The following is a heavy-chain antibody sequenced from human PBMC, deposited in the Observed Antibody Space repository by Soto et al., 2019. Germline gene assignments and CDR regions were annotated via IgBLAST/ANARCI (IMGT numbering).Heavy chain of an antibody. D-gene: IGHD6-13*01. CDR1: GGSISSSSFH. CDR2: IYYSGST. CDR3: ARRERAAGTDWWFDP. Sequence: QLQLQESGPGLVKPSETLSLTCTVSGGSISSSSFHWGWIRQPPGKGLEWIGSIYYSGSTYYSPSLKSRVTVSVDTSKNHFSLKLSSVTAADTAVYYCARRERAAGTDWWFDPWGQGTLVTVSS. V-gene: IGHV4-39*02. J-gene: IGHJ5*02.